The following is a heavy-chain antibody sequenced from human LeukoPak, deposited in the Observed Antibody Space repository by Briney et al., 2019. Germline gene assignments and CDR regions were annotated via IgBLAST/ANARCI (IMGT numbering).Heavy chain of an antibody. Sequence: GASVKVSCKASGYTFTGYYMHWVRQAPGQGLEWMGWINPNSGGTNYAQKFQGRVTMTRDTSISTAYMELSRLRSDDTAVYYCAREAYCSSTSCYGNWFDPWGQGTLVTVSS. V-gene: IGHV1-2*02. CDR1: GYTFTGYY. D-gene: IGHD2-2*01. CDR3: AREAYCSSTSCYGNWFDP. CDR2: INPNSGGT. J-gene: IGHJ5*02.